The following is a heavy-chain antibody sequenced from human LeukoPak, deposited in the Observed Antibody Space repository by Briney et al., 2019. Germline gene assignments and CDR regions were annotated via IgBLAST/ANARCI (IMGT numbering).Heavy chain of an antibody. V-gene: IGHV3-11*06. CDR1: GFTFSDYY. CDR3: ARETEMANLDY. CDR2: ISSSSTST. J-gene: IGHJ4*02. Sequence: PGGSLRLSCAASGFTFSDYYMSWIRQAPGKGLEWVSYISSSSTSTNYADSVKGRFTISRDNAKKSLYLQMNSLRAEDTAVYYCARETEMANLDYWGQGTLVTVSS. D-gene: IGHD5-24*01.